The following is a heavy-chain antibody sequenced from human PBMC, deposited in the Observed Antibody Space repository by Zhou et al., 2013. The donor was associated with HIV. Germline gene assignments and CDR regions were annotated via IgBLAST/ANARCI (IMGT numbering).Heavy chain of an antibody. D-gene: IGHD2-15*01. J-gene: IGHJ4*02. Sequence: QVQLVQSGAEVKKPGASVKVSCKVSGYTLTELSMHWVRQAPGKGLEWMGGFDPEDGETIYAQKFQGRVTMTEDTSTDTAYMELSSLRSEDTAVYYCATDWGGRYCSGGSCSYYFDYWGPGEPWSPSPQ. CDR1: GYTLTELS. CDR2: FDPEDGET. CDR3: ATDWGGRYCSGGSCSYYFDY. V-gene: IGHV1-24*01.